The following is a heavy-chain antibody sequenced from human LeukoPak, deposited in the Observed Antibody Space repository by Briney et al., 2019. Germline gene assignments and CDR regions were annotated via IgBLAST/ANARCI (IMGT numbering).Heavy chain of an antibody. J-gene: IGHJ6*03. Sequence: GGSLRLSCAASGFTFSSYWMHWVRQAPGKGLVWVSRINSDGSSTSYADSVKGRFTISRDNAENTLYLQMNSLRAEDTAVYYCAREVRRTYDYYYYYMDVWGKGTTVTVSS. CDR2: INSDGSST. CDR1: GFTFSSYW. CDR3: AREVRRTYDYYYYYMDV. V-gene: IGHV3-74*01.